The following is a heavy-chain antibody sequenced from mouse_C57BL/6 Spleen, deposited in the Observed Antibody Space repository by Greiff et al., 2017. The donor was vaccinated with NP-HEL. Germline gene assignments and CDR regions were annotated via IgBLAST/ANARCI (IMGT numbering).Heavy chain of an antibody. Sequence: VQLQQPGAELVKPGASVKLSCKASGYTFTSYWMQWVKQRPGQGLEWIGEIDPSDSYTNYNQKFKGKATLTVDTSSSTAYMQLSSLTSEDSAVYYCARGVTTVVATPAWFAYWGQGTLVTVSA. J-gene: IGHJ3*01. CDR1: GYTFTSYW. CDR3: ARGVTTVVATPAWFAY. D-gene: IGHD1-1*01. CDR2: IDPSDSYT. V-gene: IGHV1-50*01.